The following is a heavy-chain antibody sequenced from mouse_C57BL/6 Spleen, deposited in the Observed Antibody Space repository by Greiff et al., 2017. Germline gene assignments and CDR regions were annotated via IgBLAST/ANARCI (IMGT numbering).Heavy chain of an antibody. J-gene: IGHJ3*01. CDR1: GYTFTSYW. D-gene: IGHD1-1*02. CDR2: IDPSDSYT. CDR3: ARRENYGTLFAY. V-gene: IGHV1-69*01. Sequence: VQLQQPGAELVMPGASVKLSCKASGYTFTSYWMHWVKQRPGQGLEWIGEIDPSDSYTNYNQKFKGKSTLTVDKSSSTAYMQLSSLTSEDSAVYYCARRENYGTLFAYWGQGTLVTVSA.